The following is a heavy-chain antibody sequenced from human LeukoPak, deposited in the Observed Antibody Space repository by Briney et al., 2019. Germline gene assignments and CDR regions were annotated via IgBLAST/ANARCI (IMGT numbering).Heavy chain of an antibody. V-gene: IGHV2-70*11. CDR3: ARIRTRDSYGYKGSGWFDP. CDR2: IDWDDDE. Sequence: SGPALVKPPQTLTLTCTFSGFSLSTSGMCVSWIRQPPGKALEWLARIDWDDDEYYRTSLKTRLTISKDTSKNQVVLTMTNMDPVGTATYYCARIRTRDSYGYKGSGWFDPWGQGTLVTVSS. J-gene: IGHJ5*02. D-gene: IGHD5-18*01. CDR1: GFSLSTSGMC.